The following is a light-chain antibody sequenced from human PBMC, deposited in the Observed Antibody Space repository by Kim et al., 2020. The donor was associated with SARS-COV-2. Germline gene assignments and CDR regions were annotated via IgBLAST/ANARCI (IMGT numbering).Light chain of an antibody. CDR3: QQYGHSWT. Sequence: IVLTQSPGTLSLSPGERATLSCRASQSVGSNWLAWFQQKPGQAPRLLIYDASIRATGIPDRFSGSGSGTDFTLTISRLEPEDFAVYHCQQYGHSWTFGQGTKVDIK. J-gene: IGKJ1*01. CDR2: DAS. CDR1: QSVGSNW. V-gene: IGKV3-20*01.